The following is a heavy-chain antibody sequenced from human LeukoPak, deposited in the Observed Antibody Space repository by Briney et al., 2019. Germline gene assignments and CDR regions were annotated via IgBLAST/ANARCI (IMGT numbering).Heavy chain of an antibody. CDR1: GFTFSTYG. Sequence: GGSLRLSCAASGFTFSTYGIHWVRQAPGKGLEWVAFVRYDGSNQYYADSVKGRFTISRDNSKNTLYLQMNSLRAEDTAVYYCAKDAVYSSIWFYSMDVWGKGTTVTISS. J-gene: IGHJ6*03. CDR3: AKDAVYSSIWFYSMDV. CDR2: VRYDGSNQ. D-gene: IGHD6-13*01. V-gene: IGHV3-30*02.